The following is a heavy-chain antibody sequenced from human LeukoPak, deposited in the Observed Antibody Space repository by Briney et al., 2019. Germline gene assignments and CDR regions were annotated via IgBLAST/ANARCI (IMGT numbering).Heavy chain of an antibody. V-gene: IGHV3-7*01. D-gene: IGHD3-10*01. Sequence: PGGSLRLSCAASGFRFNTYWMSWVRQAPGKGLEWVANIKQDGNEKYYADSVKGRFTISRDNAKNTLYLQMNSLRVEDTAVYYCARALGSGWVYFLGGQGTLVTVSS. CDR1: GFRFNTYW. J-gene: IGHJ4*02. CDR3: ARALGSGWVYFL. CDR2: IKQDGNEK.